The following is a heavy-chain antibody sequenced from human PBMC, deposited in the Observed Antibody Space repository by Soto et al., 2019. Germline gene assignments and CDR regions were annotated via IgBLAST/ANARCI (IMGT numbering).Heavy chain of an antibody. D-gene: IGHD3-3*01. V-gene: IGHV4-61*01. J-gene: IGHJ5*02. CDR3: AREGGVLRMSNWLDP. CDR1: GDSVISDSYY. CDR2: VYHSGST. Sequence: SETLSLTCTVSGDSVISDSYYWIWIRQSPGKGLEWIGYVYHSGSTSYNPSLQSRVSMSIDTSKNQFSLKLSSVTAADTGIYYCAREGGVLRMSNWLDPWGQGTLVTVSS.